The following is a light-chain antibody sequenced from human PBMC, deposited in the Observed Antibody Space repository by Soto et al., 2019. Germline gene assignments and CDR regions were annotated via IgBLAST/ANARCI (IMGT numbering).Light chain of an antibody. V-gene: IGKV1-27*01. CDR1: QGISNY. Sequence: DIQMTHSPSSLSASVGDRVTITCRASQGISNYLAGYQQKPGKVPKLLIYAASILQSGVPSRFSVSGSGKEVTLDISSLHPEDVATYCCQKYNSAPRTCGQGTKVEIK. CDR2: AAS. CDR3: QKYNSAPRT. J-gene: IGKJ1*01.